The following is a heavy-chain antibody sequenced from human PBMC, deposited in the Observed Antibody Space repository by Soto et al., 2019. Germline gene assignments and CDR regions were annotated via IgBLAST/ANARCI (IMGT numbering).Heavy chain of an antibody. CDR1: FTSYD. J-gene: IGHJ6*02. Sequence: QVQLVQSGAEVKKPGASVKVSCTFTSYDINWVRQATGQGLEWMGWMNPNSGDTRYAQKFQGRVTMTRNTSKFTAXMELSRLRSENTAVYNCARGHGSSDWRFSYYYMDIWGQGTTVTGSS. CDR3: ARGHGSSDWRFSYYYMDI. D-gene: IGHD6-19*01. CDR2: MNPNSGDT. V-gene: IGHV1-8*01.